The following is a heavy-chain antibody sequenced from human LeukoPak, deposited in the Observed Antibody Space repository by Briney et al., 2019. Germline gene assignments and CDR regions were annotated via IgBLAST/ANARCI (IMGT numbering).Heavy chain of an antibody. J-gene: IGHJ4*02. D-gene: IGHD5-24*01. CDR3: ARGGEGYNYVY. CDR1: GGSISSGGYS. Sequence: PSETLSLTCAVSGGSISSGGYSWSWIRQPPGKGLEWIGYIYHSGSTHYNPSFKSRATISADTSKNQFSLKLTSMTAADTAVYHCARGGEGYNYVYWGQGTLVTVSS. V-gene: IGHV4-30-2*05. CDR2: IYHSGST.